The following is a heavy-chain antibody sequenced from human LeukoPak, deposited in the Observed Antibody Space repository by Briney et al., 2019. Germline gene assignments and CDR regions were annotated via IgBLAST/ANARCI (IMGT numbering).Heavy chain of an antibody. CDR2: IIPIFGTA. D-gene: IGHD6-13*01. CDR3: ARSHSSSGYWLDP. J-gene: IGHJ5*02. Sequence: ASVKVSCKASGGTFSSYAISWVRQAPGQGLEWMGGIIPIFGTANYAQKFQGRVTITADESTSTAYMELSSLRSEDTAVYYCARSHSSSGYWLDPWGQGTLVTVSS. CDR1: GGTFSSYA. V-gene: IGHV1-69*01.